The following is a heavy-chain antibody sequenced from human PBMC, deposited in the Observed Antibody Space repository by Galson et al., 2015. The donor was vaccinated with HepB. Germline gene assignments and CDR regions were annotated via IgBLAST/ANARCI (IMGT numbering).Heavy chain of an antibody. CDR1: GFTFSSYA. Sequence: SLRLSCAASGFTFSSYAMSWVRQAPGKGLEWVSAISGSGGSTYYADSVKGRFTISRDNSKNTLYLQMNSLRAEDTAVYYCAHGPSSSWYEYWGQGTLVTVSS. CDR2: ISGSGGST. V-gene: IGHV3-23*01. D-gene: IGHD6-13*01. J-gene: IGHJ4*02. CDR3: AHGPSSSWYEY.